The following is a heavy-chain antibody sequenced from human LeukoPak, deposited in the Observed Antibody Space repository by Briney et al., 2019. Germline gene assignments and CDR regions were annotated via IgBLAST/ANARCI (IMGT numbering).Heavy chain of an antibody. D-gene: IGHD3-22*01. CDR3: AKESGAAHNYYDSSGYFY. CDR1: GFTFSSYG. Sequence: PGGSLRLSCAASGFTFSSYGMHWVRQAPGKGLEWVAVISYDGSNKYYADSVKGRFTISRDNSKNTLYLQMNSLRAEDTAVYYCAKESGAAHNYYDSSGYFYWGQGTLVTVSS. V-gene: IGHV3-30*18. CDR2: ISYDGSNK. J-gene: IGHJ4*02.